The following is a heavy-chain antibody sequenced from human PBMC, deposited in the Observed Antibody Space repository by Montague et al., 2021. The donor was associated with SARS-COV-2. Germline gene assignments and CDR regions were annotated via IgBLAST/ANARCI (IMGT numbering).Heavy chain of an antibody. CDR3: AIIHVLDYLGLDL. Sequence: SLRLSCAASGFTFDDYGVHWVRQVPEKGLEWVALISGSGGSTYYADSVRGRFTISRDNNKNSLYLQMNSLRTDDTSLYYGAIIHVLDYLGLDLWGQGTTVTVSA. D-gene: IGHD2-8*02. J-gene: IGHJ6*01. CDR2: ISGSGGST. CDR1: GFTFDDYG. V-gene: IGHV3-43*02.